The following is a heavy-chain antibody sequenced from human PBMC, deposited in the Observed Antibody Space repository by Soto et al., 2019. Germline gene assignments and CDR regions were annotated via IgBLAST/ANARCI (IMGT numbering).Heavy chain of an antibody. Sequence: QVQLVESGGGVVQPGRSLRLSCAASGFTFSSYGMHWVRQAPGKGLEWVAVISYDGSNKYYADSVKGRFTISRDNSKNXXYLQMNSLRAEDTAVYYCAKEGGCSGGSCYSFLDYWGQGTLVTVSS. D-gene: IGHD2-15*01. CDR2: ISYDGSNK. J-gene: IGHJ4*02. V-gene: IGHV3-30*18. CDR1: GFTFSSYG. CDR3: AKEGGCSGGSCYSFLDY.